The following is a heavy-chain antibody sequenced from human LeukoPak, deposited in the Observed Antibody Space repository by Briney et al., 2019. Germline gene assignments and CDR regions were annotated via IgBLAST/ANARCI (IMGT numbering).Heavy chain of an antibody. V-gene: IGHV3-74*01. Sequence: GGSLRLSCAASGFTVSINYMSWVRQAPGKGLVWVSLIYSDGTTTSYADSVKGRFSISRDNAKNTLYLQMNSLKAEDTAVYYCARGLVVAGFDPWGQGTLVTVSS. D-gene: IGHD2-2*01. CDR3: ARGLVVAGFDP. CDR1: GFTVSINY. CDR2: IYSDGTTT. J-gene: IGHJ5*02.